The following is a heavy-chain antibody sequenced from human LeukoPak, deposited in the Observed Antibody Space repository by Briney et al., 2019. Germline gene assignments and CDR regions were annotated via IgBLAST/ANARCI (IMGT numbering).Heavy chain of an antibody. J-gene: IGHJ4*02. V-gene: IGHV3-23*01. Sequence: GGSLRLSCAASGFTFGNYAMSWVRQAPGKGLEWVSLISGSGVGTYYADSVKGRFTISRDNSKNTLYLQMNSLRAEDTAVYYCAKVYSRDYGGNSFFDYWGQGTLVTVSS. D-gene: IGHD4-23*01. CDR1: GFTFGNYA. CDR3: AKVYSRDYGGNSFFDY. CDR2: ISGSGVGT.